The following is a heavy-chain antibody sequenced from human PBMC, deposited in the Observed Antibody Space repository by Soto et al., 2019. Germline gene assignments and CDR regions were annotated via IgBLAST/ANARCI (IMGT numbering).Heavy chain of an antibody. CDR1: GFTFSSYA. CDR2: ISYDGSNK. J-gene: IGHJ4*02. Sequence: GGSLRLSCAASGFTFSSYAMHWVRQAPGKGLEWVAVISYDGSNKYYADAVKGRFTISRDNSKNTLYLQMNSLRAEDTAVYYCARKSPPRDDSSGYAYWGQGTLVTVSS. CDR3: ARKSPPRDDSSGYAY. D-gene: IGHD3-22*01. V-gene: IGHV3-30*04.